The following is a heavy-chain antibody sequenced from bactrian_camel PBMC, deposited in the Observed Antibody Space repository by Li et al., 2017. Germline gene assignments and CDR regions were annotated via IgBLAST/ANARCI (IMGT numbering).Heavy chain of an antibody. Sequence: VQLVESGGGLVQPGGSLRLSCVASGFTFSSRDMSWVRQAPGKGLEWVSTINSGGGTTYYADSVKGRFTISRDNAKNALYLQLSSLKTEDTAMYYCTTGFSAATPYVGQGTQVTVS. J-gene: IGHJ4*01. D-gene: IGHD7*01. V-gene: IGHV3S40*01. CDR1: GFTFSSRD. CDR2: INSGGGTT.